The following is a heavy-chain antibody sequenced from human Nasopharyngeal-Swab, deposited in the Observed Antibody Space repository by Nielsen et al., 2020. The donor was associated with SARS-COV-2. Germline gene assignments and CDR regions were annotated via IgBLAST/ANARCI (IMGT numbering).Heavy chain of an antibody. CDR3: VSSSSWYYFDY. V-gene: IGHV4-61*02. CDR2: VFPSGIT. CDR1: GASVSSGNSY. J-gene: IGHJ4*02. D-gene: IGHD6-13*01. Sequence: SETLSLTCAVSGASVSSGNSYWTWIRLPAAKGLEWIGRVFPSGITNYNPSLKSRVTISLDTSKNQFSLKLSPVTAADTAVYYCVSSSSWYYFDYWAQGTQVTVSS.